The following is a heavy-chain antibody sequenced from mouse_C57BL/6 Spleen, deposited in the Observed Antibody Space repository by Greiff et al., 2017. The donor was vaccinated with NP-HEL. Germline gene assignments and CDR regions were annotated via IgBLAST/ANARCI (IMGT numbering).Heavy chain of an antibody. J-gene: IGHJ4*01. Sequence: EVQLQQSGPGLVKPSQSLSLTCSVTGYSITSGYYWNWIRQFPGNKLEWMGYISYDGSNNYNPSLKNRISITRDTSKNQFFLKLNSVTTEDTATYYCAREDGNSGAYAMDYWGQGTSVTVSS. CDR2: ISYDGSN. CDR3: AREDGNSGAYAMDY. D-gene: IGHD2-1*01. CDR1: GYSITSGYY. V-gene: IGHV3-6*01.